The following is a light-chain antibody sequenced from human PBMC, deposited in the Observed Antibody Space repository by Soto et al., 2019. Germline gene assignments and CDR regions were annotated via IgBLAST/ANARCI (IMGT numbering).Light chain of an antibody. Sequence: EIVLTQSPATLSVSPGETVSLSCRASQSVSGKLAWYQQKPGQAPRLLMSATSTRATGIPARFSGSGSGTEFTLTVSSLQSEDFALYFCHQYDYWPFTFGGGTKV. V-gene: IGKV3D-15*01. CDR2: ATS. J-gene: IGKJ4*01. CDR3: HQYDYWPFT. CDR1: QSVSGK.